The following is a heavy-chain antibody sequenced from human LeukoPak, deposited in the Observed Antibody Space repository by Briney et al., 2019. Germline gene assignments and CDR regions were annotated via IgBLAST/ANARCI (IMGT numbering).Heavy chain of an antibody. V-gene: IGHV3-30*18. D-gene: IGHD6-13*01. CDR3: AKVLQDLAAAAFDY. CDR2: ISYDGSNK. J-gene: IGHJ4*02. Sequence: GSLRLSCAASGFTFSSYGMHWVRQAPGKGLEWVAVISYDGSNKYYADSVKGRFTISRDNSKNTLYLQMNSLRAEDTAVYYCAKVLQDLAAAAFDYWGQGTLVTVSS. CDR1: GFTFSSYG.